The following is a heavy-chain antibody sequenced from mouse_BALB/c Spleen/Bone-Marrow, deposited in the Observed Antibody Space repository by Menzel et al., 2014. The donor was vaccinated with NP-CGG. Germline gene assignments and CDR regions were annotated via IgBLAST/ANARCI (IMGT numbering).Heavy chain of an antibody. CDR3: ARGGDYYGSSSFAY. V-gene: IGHV1S41*01. D-gene: IGHD1-1*01. CDR2: IAPGSGST. Sequence: DLVKPGASVKLSCKASGYTFTSYWISWIKPRPGQGLEWIGRIAPGSGSTYYSEMFKGKATLTVDTSSSTAYIHLSSLSSEDSAVYFCARGGDYYGSSSFAYWGQGTLVTVSA. CDR1: GYTFTSYW. J-gene: IGHJ3*01.